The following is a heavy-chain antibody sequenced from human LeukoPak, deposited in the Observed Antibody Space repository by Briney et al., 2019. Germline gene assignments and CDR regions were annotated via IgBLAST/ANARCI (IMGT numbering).Heavy chain of an antibody. J-gene: IGHJ5*02. CDR1: GFTFSSYS. CDR2: ISSSSSTI. CDR3: ARDLVYCSGGSCYRWFDP. Sequence: PGGSLRLSCAASGFTFSSYSMLWVRQAPGKGLEWVSYISSSSSTIYYADSVKGRFTISRDNAKNSLYLQMNTLRAEDTAVYYCARDLVYCSGGSCYRWFDPWGQGTLVTVSS. V-gene: IGHV3-48*01. D-gene: IGHD2-15*01.